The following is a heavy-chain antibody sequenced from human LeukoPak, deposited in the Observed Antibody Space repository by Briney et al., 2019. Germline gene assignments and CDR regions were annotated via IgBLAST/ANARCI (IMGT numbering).Heavy chain of an antibody. D-gene: IGHD1-26*01. V-gene: IGHV1-18*01. CDR2: ISAYNGNT. Sequence: ASVKVSCKASGYTFTSYGISWVRQAPGQGLEWMGWISAYNGNTNYAQKLQGRVTMTADTSTSTAYMELRSLRSDDTAVYYCARAPGSIVGATFDFAGQGTLVTVSS. CDR3: ARAPGSIVGATFDF. J-gene: IGHJ4*02. CDR1: GYTFTSYG.